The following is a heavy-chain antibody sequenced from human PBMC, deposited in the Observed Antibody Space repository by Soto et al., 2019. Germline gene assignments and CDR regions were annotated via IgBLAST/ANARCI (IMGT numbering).Heavy chain of an antibody. CDR3: AKDRWRVRGVYDY. V-gene: IGHV3-23*01. CDR1: GFTFSSYA. Sequence: EVQLLESGGGLVQPGGSLRLSCAASGFTFSSYAMSWVRQAPGKGLGWVSAISGSGGSTYYADSVKGRFTISRDNSKNTLYLQMNSLRAEDTAVYYCAKDRWRVRGVYDYWGQGTLVTVSS. D-gene: IGHD3-10*01. CDR2: ISGSGGST. J-gene: IGHJ4*02.